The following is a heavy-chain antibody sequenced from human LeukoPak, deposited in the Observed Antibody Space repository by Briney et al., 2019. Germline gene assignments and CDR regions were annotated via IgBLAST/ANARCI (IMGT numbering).Heavy chain of an antibody. D-gene: IGHD3-9*01. V-gene: IGHV3-21*01. CDR1: GFTFSSYS. Sequence: PGGSLRLFCAASGFTFSSYSMNWVRQAPGKGLEWVSSISSSSSYIYYADSVKGRFTISRDNAKNSLYLQMNSLRAEDTAVYYCARPSYYDILTGYRRVAYAFDIWGQGTMVTVSS. CDR3: ARPSYYDILTGYRRVAYAFDI. J-gene: IGHJ3*02. CDR2: ISSSSSYI.